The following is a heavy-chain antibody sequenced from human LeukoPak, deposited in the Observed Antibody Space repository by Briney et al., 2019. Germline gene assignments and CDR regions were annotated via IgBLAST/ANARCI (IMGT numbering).Heavy chain of an antibody. D-gene: IGHD2-21*02. CDR1: GYTFTSYG. CDR2: ISAYNGNT. CDR3: ARGNCGGDCPRPYYYYGMDV. J-gene: IGHJ6*02. V-gene: IGHV1-18*01. Sequence: ASVKVSCKASGYTFTSYGISWVRQAPGQGLEWMGWISAYNGNTNYAQKLQGRVTMTTDTSTSTAYMELRSLRSDDTAVYYCARGNCGGDCPRPYYYYGMDVWGQGTAVTVSS.